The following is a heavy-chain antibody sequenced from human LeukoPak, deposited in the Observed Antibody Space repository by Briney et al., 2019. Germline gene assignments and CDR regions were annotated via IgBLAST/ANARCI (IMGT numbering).Heavy chain of an antibody. V-gene: IGHV4-34*01. J-gene: IGHJ1*01. CDR2: INHSGST. CDR3: ARRLLGYCSGGSCYSGYFQH. Sequence: SETPSLTCAVYGGSFSGYYWSWIRQPPGKGLEWIGEINHSGSTNSNPSLKSRVTISVDTSKNQFSLKLSSVTAADTAMYYCARRLLGYCSGGSCYSGYFQHWGQGTLVTVSS. CDR1: GGSFSGYY. D-gene: IGHD2-15*01.